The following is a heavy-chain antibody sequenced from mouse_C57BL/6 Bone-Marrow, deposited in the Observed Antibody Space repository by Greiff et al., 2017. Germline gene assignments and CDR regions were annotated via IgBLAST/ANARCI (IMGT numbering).Heavy chain of an antibody. Sequence: QVQLQQPGAELVKPGASVKMFCKASGYTFTSYWITWVKQRPGQGLEWIGDIYPGSGSTNYNEKFKSKATLTVDTSSSTAYMQLSSLTSEDSAVYYCARRDYGNYYWYFDVWGTGTTVTVSS. CDR3: ARRDYGNYYWYFDV. CDR2: IYPGSGST. CDR1: GYTFTSYW. V-gene: IGHV1-55*01. D-gene: IGHD2-1*01. J-gene: IGHJ1*03.